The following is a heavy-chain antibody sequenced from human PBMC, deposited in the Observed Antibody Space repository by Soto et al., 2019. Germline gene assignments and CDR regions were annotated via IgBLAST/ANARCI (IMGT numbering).Heavy chain of an antibody. Sequence: QVQLQESGPGLVKPSQTLSLTCTVSGGSISSGGYYWSWIRQHPGKGLEWIGYIYYSGRTYYNPSHQRRVTTSVDTAKKQFSLKLSSVTAADAAEYYCARTPGYWGRVSLVAFSA. CDR2: IYYSGRT. CDR3: ARTPGY. V-gene: IGHV4-31*03. J-gene: IGHJ4*02. CDR1: GGSISSGGYY.